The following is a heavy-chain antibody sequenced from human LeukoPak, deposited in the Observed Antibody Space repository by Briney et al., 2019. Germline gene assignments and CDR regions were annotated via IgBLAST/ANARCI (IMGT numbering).Heavy chain of an antibody. CDR2: IYTSGST. Sequence: NASETLSLTCTVSGGSISSGSYYWSWIRQPAGKGLEWIGRIYTSGSTNYNPSLKSRVTISVDTSKNQFSLKLTSVTAADTAVYYCARQPPQYYGMDVWGQGTTVTVSS. V-gene: IGHV4-61*02. D-gene: IGHD1-14*01. CDR3: ARQPPQYYGMDV. CDR1: GGSISSGSYY. J-gene: IGHJ6*02.